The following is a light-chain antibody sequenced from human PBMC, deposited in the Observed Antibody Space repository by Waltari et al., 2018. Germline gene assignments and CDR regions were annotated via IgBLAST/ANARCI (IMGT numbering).Light chain of an antibody. CDR2: KVA. CDR1: QSLVHSDGNTY. V-gene: IGKV2-30*02. J-gene: IGKJ1*01. CDR3: MQGIHWPRS. Sequence: DVVMTQSPPSPPVTLGQPASISCRSSQSLVHSDGNTYLSWFQQRPGQSPRRLIYKVANRDDGVPDIFSGSGSGTDFTLKISRVEAEDTAIYYCMQGIHWPRSFGQGTKVEIE.